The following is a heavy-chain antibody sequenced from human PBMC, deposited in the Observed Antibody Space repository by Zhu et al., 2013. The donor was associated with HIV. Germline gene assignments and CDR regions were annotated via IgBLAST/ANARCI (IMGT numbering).Heavy chain of an antibody. V-gene: IGHV1-2*02. CDR2: ITPNGGGT. J-gene: IGHJ4*03. D-gene: IGHD2-2*01. CDR1: GYTFTAYF. Sequence: QVQLVQSGAEVKKPGASVKVSCKASGYTFTAYFIHWVRQAPGQGLEWMGWITPNGGGTSYAQKFQGRVTMTRDTSISAAYMELTRLTSDDSAVYYCARRPPRIPLKFLFDYWARDPGHRLL. CDR3: ARRPPRIPLKFLFDY.